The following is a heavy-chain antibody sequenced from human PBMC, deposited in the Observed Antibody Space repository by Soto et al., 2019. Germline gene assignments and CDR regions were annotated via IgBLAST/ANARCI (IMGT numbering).Heavy chain of an antibody. CDR3: ANSRVSMVSGLIIIPNY. J-gene: IGHJ4*01. D-gene: IGHD3-10*01. CDR2: ISGHGDAT. Sequence: GGSLRLSCAASGFPFTGYAMGWVRQAPGKGLEWVSAISGHGDATFYADSVKGRFTISRDNSKNTLYLHMNSLRAEDTALYYCANSRVSMVSGLIIIPNYWGQGTLVTVSS. CDR1: GFPFTGYA. V-gene: IGHV3-23*01.